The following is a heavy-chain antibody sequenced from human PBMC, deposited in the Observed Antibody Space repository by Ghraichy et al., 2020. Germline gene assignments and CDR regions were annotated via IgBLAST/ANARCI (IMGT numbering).Heavy chain of an antibody. CDR2: IKQDGSEK. Sequence: GGSLRLSCAASGFTFSSYWMSWVRQAPGKGLEWVANIKQDGSEKYYVDSVKGRFTISRDNAKNSLYLQMNSLRAEDTAVYYCARGGNSDLYYYYYYGMDVWGQGTTVTASS. CDR3: ARGGNSDLYYYYYYGMDV. V-gene: IGHV3-7*04. D-gene: IGHD4-23*01. J-gene: IGHJ6*02. CDR1: GFTFSSYW.